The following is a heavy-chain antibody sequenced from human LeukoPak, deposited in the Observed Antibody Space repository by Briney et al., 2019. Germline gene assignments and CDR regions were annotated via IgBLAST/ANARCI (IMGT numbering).Heavy chain of an antibody. Sequence: SGPTLVKPTQTLTLTCTFSGFSLSTSGVGVGWIRQPPGKALEWLVFIYWDDDKRYSPSLKSRLTITNDTSKNQVVLTMTNMDPVDTATYFCAHSPYDFGGNPGFHYFDYWGQGTLVTVSS. CDR1: GFSLSTSGVG. CDR2: IYWDDDK. V-gene: IGHV2-5*02. CDR3: AHSPYDFGGNPGFHYFDY. D-gene: IGHD4-23*01. J-gene: IGHJ4*02.